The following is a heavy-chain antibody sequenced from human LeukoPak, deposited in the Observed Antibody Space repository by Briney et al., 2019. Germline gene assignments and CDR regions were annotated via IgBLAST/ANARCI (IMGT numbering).Heavy chain of an antibody. CDR1: RFTFSTFG. V-gene: IGHV3-30*03. Sequence: GGTLRLSCAASRFTFSTFGMHWVRQAPGKGLEWVAVISSDGSNKYYADSVRGRFTISRDNSKDTLYLQMSSLRIEDTAVYYCRAATKFLDYYYDYWGQGTLVTVSS. CDR3: RAATKFLDYYYDY. CDR2: ISSDGSNK. D-gene: IGHD3-22*01. J-gene: IGHJ4*02.